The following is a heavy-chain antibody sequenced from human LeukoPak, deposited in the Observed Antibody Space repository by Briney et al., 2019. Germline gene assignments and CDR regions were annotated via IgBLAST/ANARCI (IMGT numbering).Heavy chain of an antibody. J-gene: IGHJ4*02. CDR3: AKHYDFWSGSIDY. V-gene: IGHV3-23*01. Sequence: GGSLRLSCAASGFTFSSYAMSWVRQAPGKGLEWVSAISGSGGSTYYADSVKGRFTISRDNSKSTLYLQMNSLRAEDTAVYYCAKHYDFWSGSIDYWGQGTLVTVSS. CDR1: GFTFSSYA. CDR2: ISGSGGST. D-gene: IGHD3-3*01.